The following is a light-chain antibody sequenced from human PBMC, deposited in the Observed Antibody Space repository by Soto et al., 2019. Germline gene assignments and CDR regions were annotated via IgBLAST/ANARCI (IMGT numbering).Light chain of an antibody. J-gene: IGLJ2*01. V-gene: IGLV2-14*01. CDR1: SSDVGGYNY. Sequence: QSALTQPASVSGSPGQSITISCTGTSSDVGGYNYVSWYQQHPGKAPKLMIYEVSNRPSGVSNRFSGSKSGSTASLTISGLQAEDEADYYCSSYTSISTYVVFGGGTKLTVL. CDR3: SSYTSISTYVV. CDR2: EVS.